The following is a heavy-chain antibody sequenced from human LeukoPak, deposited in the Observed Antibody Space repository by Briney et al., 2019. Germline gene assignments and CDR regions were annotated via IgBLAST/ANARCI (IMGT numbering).Heavy chain of an antibody. CDR2: IYDSETT. V-gene: IGHV4-31*03. Sequence: PSETLSLTCTVSGGSISSGGYYWSWIRQHPGKGLEWFGYIYDSETTYYNPSLESRVTISADTSKNQFSLKLSSVTAADTAVYYCARGLTIFGVVLVGNWFDPWGQGTLVTVSS. CDR1: GGSISSGGYY. D-gene: IGHD3-3*01. J-gene: IGHJ5*02. CDR3: ARGLTIFGVVLVGNWFDP.